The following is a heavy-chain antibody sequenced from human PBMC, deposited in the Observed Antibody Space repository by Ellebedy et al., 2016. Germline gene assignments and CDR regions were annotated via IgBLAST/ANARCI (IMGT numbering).Heavy chain of an antibody. J-gene: IGHJ3*02. CDR2: IHNSGTT. Sequence: SETLSLXXTVSGGAINSGAHYWTWIRQHPGTGLEWIGHIHNSGTTYYNPSLKSRTTMSIEPSRNRFSLRLTSVTASDTATYYCARTVITFLMVVVVPDAFDIWGHGTTVTVSS. CDR3: ARTVITFLMVVVVPDAFDI. V-gene: IGHV4-31*03. D-gene: IGHD2-15*01. CDR1: GGAINSGAHY.